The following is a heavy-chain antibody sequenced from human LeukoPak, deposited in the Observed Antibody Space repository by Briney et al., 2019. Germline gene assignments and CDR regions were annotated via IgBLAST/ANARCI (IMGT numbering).Heavy chain of an antibody. J-gene: IGHJ4*02. CDR1: GYTFTGYY. CDR2: INPNSGGT. CDR3: ARDRGVGVLRYFDWPSGY. D-gene: IGHD3-9*01. V-gene: IGHV1-2*02. Sequence: ASVKVSCKASGYTFTGYYMQWVRQAPGQGLEWMGWINPNSGGTNYAQKFQGRVTMTRDTSISTAYMELSRLRSDDTAVYYCARDRGVGVLRYFDWPSGYWGQGTLVTVSS.